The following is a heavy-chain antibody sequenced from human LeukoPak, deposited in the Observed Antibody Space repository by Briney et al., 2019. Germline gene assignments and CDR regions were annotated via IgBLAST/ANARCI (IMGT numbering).Heavy chain of an antibody. J-gene: IGHJ5*02. D-gene: IGHD6-13*01. CDR1: GFTFSSYG. CDR3: AKSGRRGHIAAAGLRGFDP. CDR2: IRYDGSNK. V-gene: IGHV3-30*02. Sequence: QSGGSLRLSCAASGFTFSSYGMHWVRQAPGKGLEWVAFIRYDGSNKYYADSVKGRFTISRDNSKNTLYLQMNSLRAEDTAVYYCAKSGRRGHIAAAGLRGFDPWGQGTLVTVSS.